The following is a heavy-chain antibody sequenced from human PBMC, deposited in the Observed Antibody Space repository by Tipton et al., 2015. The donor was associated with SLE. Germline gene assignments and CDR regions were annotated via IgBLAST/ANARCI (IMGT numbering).Heavy chain of an antibody. Sequence: SLRLSCAASGFTFSSYWMSWVRQAPGKGLEWVANIKQDGSEKYYVDSVKGRFTISRDNAKNSLYLQMNSLRAEDTAVYYCARGGDSGWTPFDYWGQGTLVTVSS. V-gene: IGHV3-7*03. J-gene: IGHJ4*02. CDR2: IKQDGSEK. CDR3: ARGGDSGWTPFDY. D-gene: IGHD6-19*01. CDR1: GFTFSSYW.